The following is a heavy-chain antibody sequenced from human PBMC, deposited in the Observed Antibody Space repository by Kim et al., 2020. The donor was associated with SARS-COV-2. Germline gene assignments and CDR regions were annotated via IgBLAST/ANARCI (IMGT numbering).Heavy chain of an antibody. CDR2: ISWDGGST. CDR3: AKDSNIAAARKVRYYYYGMDV. D-gene: IGHD6-13*01. J-gene: IGHJ6*02. CDR1: GFTFDDYT. V-gene: IGHV3-43*01. Sequence: GGSLRLSCAASGFTFDDYTMHWVRQAPGKGLEWVSLISWDGGSTYYADSVKGRFTISRDNSKNSLYLQMNSLRTEDTALYYCAKDSNIAAARKVRYYYYGMDVWGQGTTVTVSS.